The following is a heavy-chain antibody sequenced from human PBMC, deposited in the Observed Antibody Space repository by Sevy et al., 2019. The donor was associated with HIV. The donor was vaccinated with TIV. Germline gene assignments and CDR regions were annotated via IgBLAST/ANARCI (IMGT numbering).Heavy chain of an antibody. V-gene: IGHV1-18*01. CDR3: ARDRYRSSSFHFDY. CDR2: ISAYNGNT. D-gene: IGHD6-13*01. CDR1: GYTFTSYG. Sequence: ASVKVSCKASGYTFTSYGISWVRQAPGQGLEWMGWISAYNGNTNYVQKLQGRVTMTTDTSTSTAYMELRSLRSDDTAVYYCARDRYRSSSFHFDYWGQGTLVTVSS. J-gene: IGHJ4*02.